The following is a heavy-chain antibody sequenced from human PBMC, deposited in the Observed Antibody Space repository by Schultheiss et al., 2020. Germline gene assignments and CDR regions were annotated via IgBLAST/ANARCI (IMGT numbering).Heavy chain of an antibody. CDR2: INHSGST. Sequence: SETLSLTCAVYGGSFSGYYWSWIRQPPGKGLEWIGEINHSGSTNYNPSLKSRATISVDTSKNQFSLKLSSVTAADTALYYCARDDNSGSPGFDYWGQGTLVTVSS. CDR3: ARDDNSGSPGFDY. D-gene: IGHD1-26*01. V-gene: IGHV4-34*01. CDR1: GGSFSGYY. J-gene: IGHJ4*02.